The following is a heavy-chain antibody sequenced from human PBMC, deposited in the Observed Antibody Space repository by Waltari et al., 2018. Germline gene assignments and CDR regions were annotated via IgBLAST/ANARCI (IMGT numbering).Heavy chain of an antibody. J-gene: IGHJ4*02. CDR1: GFTFSSYS. Sequence: EVQLVESGGGLVQPGGSLRLSCAASGFTFSSYSMNWVRQAPGNGREWVSYISSSSSTIYYADSVKGRFTISRDNAKNSLYLQMNSLRAEDTAVYYCARGKNGAFDYWGQGTLVTVSS. V-gene: IGHV3-48*01. D-gene: IGHD1-1*01. CDR3: ARGKNGAFDY. CDR2: ISSSSSTI.